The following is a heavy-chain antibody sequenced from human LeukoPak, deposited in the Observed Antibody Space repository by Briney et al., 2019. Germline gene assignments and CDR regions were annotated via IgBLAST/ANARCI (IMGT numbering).Heavy chain of an antibody. CDR1: GFTLSGYA. V-gene: IGHV3-23*01. D-gene: IGHD3-9*01. J-gene: IGHJ4*02. CDR2: ICGGGAIT. CDR3: AKDGHDILTGYLDY. Sequence: PGGSLRLSCAASGFTLSGYAMSSVRPAPRKGLWWVSVICGGGAITYYAHSVKGRFTISRDNSKNTLYLQMNSLRAEDTAIFYCAKDGHDILTGYLDYWGQGTVVTVSS.